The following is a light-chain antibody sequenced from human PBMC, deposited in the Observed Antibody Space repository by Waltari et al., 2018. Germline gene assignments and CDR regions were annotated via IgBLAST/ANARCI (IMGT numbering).Light chain of an antibody. CDR3: MQGIHLPYT. CDR1: QSLLHSDGKTY. CDR2: EVS. Sequence: DIVMTQTPLSLSVTPGQPASISCKSSQSLLHSDGKTYLYWYLQKPGQSPQLLIYEVSGRFSGVPDRFSGSGSGTDFTLKISRVEAEDVGVYYCMQGIHLPYTFGQGTKLEIK. V-gene: IGKV2-29*02. J-gene: IGKJ2*01.